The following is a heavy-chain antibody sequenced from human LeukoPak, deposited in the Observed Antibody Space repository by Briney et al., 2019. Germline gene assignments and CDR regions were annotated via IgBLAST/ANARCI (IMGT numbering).Heavy chain of an antibody. CDR1: GFTFSSYA. D-gene: IGHD3-22*01. CDR3: ASTDYYDSSGYYSEPFDY. Sequence: GGSLRLSCAASGFTFSSYALSWVRQAPGKGLEWVSAISGSGGSTYYADSVKGRFTISRDNSKNTLYLQMNSLRAEDTAVYYCASTDYYDSSGYYSEPFDYWGQGTLVTVSS. J-gene: IGHJ4*02. V-gene: IGHV3-23*01. CDR2: ISGSGGST.